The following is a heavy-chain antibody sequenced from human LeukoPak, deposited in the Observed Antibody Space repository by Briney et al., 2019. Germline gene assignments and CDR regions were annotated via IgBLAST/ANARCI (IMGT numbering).Heavy chain of an antibody. J-gene: IGHJ4*02. CDR1: GYTFTTYH. D-gene: IGHD3-16*01. CDR2: INPSAGNT. V-gene: IGHV1-46*01. Sequence: ASVKVSCKASGYTFTTYHMNWVRQAPGQGLEWMGTINPSAGNTNYAQGFQGRVTMTSDTSTSTVYMELTSLTSEDTAVYYCVREASGGYFDYWGQGNQVTVSS. CDR3: VREASGGYFDY.